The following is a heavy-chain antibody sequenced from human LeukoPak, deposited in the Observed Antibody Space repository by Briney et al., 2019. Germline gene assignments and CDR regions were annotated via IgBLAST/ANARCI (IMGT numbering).Heavy chain of an antibody. Sequence: PGKSLRLSCVTSTFTFNNHGMHWVRLAPGKGLEWVAVIASDGGVKHYANSVKGRFVLFRDDSKNSLYLQMNSLRAEDTAVYHCAREMAVGRDGYNFYDYWGQGTLVTVSS. CDR2: IASDGGVK. V-gene: IGHV3-30*03. CDR3: AREMAVGRDGYNFYDY. J-gene: IGHJ4*02. CDR1: TFTFNNHG. D-gene: IGHD5-24*01.